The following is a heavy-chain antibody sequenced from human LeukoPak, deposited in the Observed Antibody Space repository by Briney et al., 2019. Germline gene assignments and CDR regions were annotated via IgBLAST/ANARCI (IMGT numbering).Heavy chain of an antibody. Sequence: PSETLSLTCTVSGGSISSYYWSWIRQPPGKGLEWIGEINHSGSTNYNPSLKSRVTISVDTSKNQFSLKLSSVTAADTAVYYCARGVKMYSGYDYFDYWGQGTLVTVSS. CDR3: ARGVKMYSGYDYFDY. J-gene: IGHJ4*02. V-gene: IGHV4-34*01. D-gene: IGHD5-12*01. CDR1: GGSISSYY. CDR2: INHSGST.